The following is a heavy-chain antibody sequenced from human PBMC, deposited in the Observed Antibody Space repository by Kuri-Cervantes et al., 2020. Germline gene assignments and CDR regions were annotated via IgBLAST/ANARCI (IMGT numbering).Heavy chain of an antibody. D-gene: IGHD3-22*01. CDR1: GYTFTGYY. CDR2: INPSGGST. Sequence: ASVKVSCKASGYTFTGYYMHWVRQAPGQGLEWMGIINPSGGSTSYAQKFQGRVTMTRDTSTSTVYMELSSLRSEDTAVYYCARSDYYDSSGLSPSMDVWGRGTTVTVSS. V-gene: IGHV1-46*01. J-gene: IGHJ6*02. CDR3: ARSDYYDSSGLSPSMDV.